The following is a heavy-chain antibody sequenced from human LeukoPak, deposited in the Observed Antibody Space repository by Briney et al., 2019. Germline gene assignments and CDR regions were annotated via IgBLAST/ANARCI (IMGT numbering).Heavy chain of an antibody. V-gene: IGHV4-59*01. CDR3: ARGTAAGTTGIDY. Sequence: PSETLSLTSTVSGGSISSYYWSWIRQPPGKGLEWIGYIYYSGSTNYNPSLKSRVTISVDTSKNQFSLKLSSVTAADTAVYYCARGTAAGTTGIDYWGQGTLVTVSS. J-gene: IGHJ4*02. CDR2: IYYSGST. D-gene: IGHD6-13*01. CDR1: GGSISSYY.